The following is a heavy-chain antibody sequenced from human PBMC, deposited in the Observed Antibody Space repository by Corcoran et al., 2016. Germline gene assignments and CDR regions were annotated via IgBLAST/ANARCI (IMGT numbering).Heavy chain of an antibody. CDR1: GYSFNSYW. Sequence: EVQLVQSGAEVKKPGESLKISCKGSGYSFNSYWIGWVRQMPGKGLEWMGIIYPGDSDTRYSPSFQGQVTTSADKAISTAYLQWSSLKAADTPMYYGARVVGGIQLWPLDYWGQGTLVTVSS. J-gene: IGHJ4*02. V-gene: IGHV5-51*01. D-gene: IGHD5-18*01. CDR3: ARVVGGIQLWPLDY. CDR2: IYPGDSDT.